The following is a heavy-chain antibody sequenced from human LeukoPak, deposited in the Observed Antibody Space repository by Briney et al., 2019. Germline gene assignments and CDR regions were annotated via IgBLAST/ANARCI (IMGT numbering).Heavy chain of an antibody. D-gene: IGHD6-13*01. CDR3: ARGQQLDY. V-gene: IGHV3-21*01. CDR1: GFILRSYS. CDR2: SSSSGNYI. J-gene: IGHJ4*02. Sequence: PRGSLRLSCAASGFILRSYSMSWVRQAPGKGLEWVAFSSSSGNYIYYADSVKGRFIISRDNAKSSLDLQLNSLRAEDTALYYCARGQQLDYWGQGILVTVSS.